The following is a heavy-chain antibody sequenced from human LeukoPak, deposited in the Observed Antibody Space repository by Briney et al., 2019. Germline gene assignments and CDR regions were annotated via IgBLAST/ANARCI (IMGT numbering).Heavy chain of an antibody. CDR3: ARGKIAGGSDGAFDI. J-gene: IGHJ3*02. CDR2: IYYSGST. CDR1: GGSLSSHY. V-gene: IGHV4-59*11. Sequence: SETLSLTCTVSGGSLSSHYRSWIRQPPGKGLEWMGFIYYSGSTNYNPSLKSRVSISVDTSKNQLSMKVSSVSAADTAVYYCARGKIAGGSDGAFDIWGQGTKVTVSS. D-gene: IGHD6-13*01.